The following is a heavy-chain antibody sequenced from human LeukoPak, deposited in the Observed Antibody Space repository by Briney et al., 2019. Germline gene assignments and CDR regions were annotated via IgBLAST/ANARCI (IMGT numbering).Heavy chain of an antibody. CDR2: ISYDGSNK. CDR1: GFTFSSYA. D-gene: IGHD1-1*01. J-gene: IGHJ3*02. V-gene: IGHV3-30-3*01. CDR3: ARDLVGTDAFDI. Sequence: PGGSLRLSCAASGFTFSSYAMHWVRQAPGKGLVWVAVISYDGSNKYYADSVKGRFTISRDNSKNTLYLQMNSLRAEDTAVYYCARDLVGTDAFDIWGQGTMVTVSS.